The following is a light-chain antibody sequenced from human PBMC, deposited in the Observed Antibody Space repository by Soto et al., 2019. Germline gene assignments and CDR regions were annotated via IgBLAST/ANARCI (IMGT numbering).Light chain of an antibody. Sequence: SYELTQPPSVSVAPGQTARITCGGNNIGSDPVHWYQQKPGQAPVLVVYDDGDRPSGIPERFSGSKSGSTATLTISRVEAGDEADDYCQVWDSNSDHTVFGGGTKLTVL. CDR1: NIGSDP. CDR2: DDG. CDR3: QVWDSNSDHTV. V-gene: IGLV3-21*02. J-gene: IGLJ2*01.